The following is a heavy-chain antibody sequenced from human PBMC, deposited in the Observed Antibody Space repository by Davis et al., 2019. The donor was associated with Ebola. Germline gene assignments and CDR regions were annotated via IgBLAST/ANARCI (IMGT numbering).Heavy chain of an antibody. V-gene: IGHV6-1*01. J-gene: IGHJ6*04. CDR1: GDSVSIHRGA. Sequence: HSQTPSLTRAISGDSVSIHRGAWTWIRQSPSRGLEWLGRTYYSSKWYNDYAVSVKSRITINPDTSKNQLSLQLNSVTPEDTALYYCARGWLRGGLDVWGEGTTVTVSS. CDR2: TYYSSKWYN. CDR3: ARGWLRGGLDV. D-gene: IGHD5-18*01.